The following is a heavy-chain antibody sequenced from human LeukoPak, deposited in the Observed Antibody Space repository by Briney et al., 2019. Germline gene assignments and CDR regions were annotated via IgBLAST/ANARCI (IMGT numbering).Heavy chain of an antibody. CDR1: GFSRGTGGVG. D-gene: IGHD4-23*01. Sequence: ESGPTLVHPTETLTLTCTFSGFSRGTGGVGGGWIRQPPVKALEWLALSYWNDDKGYNLSLKSRLTITNDPSKNQVVLTMTSMDPVDTATYYCARSRGRAVVTFDYWGQGTLVTVSS. CDR2: SYWNDDK. J-gene: IGHJ4*02. V-gene: IGHV2-5*01. CDR3: ARSRGRAVVTFDY.